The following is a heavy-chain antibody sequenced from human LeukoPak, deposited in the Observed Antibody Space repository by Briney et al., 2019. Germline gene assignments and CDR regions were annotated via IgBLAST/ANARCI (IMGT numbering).Heavy chain of an antibody. CDR3: ARETNVYPHSSFDI. V-gene: IGHV3-74*01. J-gene: IGHJ3*02. Sequence: GGSLRLSCAASGFTFSSYWMHWVRQAPGKGLVWVSRIDSDGSSTSYADSVKGRFTISRDNAKNTLYLQMNSLRAEDTAVYYCARETNVYPHSSFDIWGQGTMVTVSS. D-gene: IGHD2-8*01. CDR2: IDSDGSST. CDR1: GFTFSSYW.